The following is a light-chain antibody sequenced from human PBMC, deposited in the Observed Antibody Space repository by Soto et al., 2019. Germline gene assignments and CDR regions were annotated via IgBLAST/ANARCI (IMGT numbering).Light chain of an antibody. CDR3: AACDDSLNGPV. CDR2: YDD. V-gene: IGLV1-36*01. J-gene: IGLJ3*02. Sequence: QSVLTQPPSVSEAPRQRVTISCSGSSSNIGNNAVNWYQQLPGKAPKLLIYYDDLLPSGVSDRFSGSKSGNSASLAISGLQSEDEADYYRAACDDSLNGPVFAGGTKLTVL. CDR1: SSNIGNNA.